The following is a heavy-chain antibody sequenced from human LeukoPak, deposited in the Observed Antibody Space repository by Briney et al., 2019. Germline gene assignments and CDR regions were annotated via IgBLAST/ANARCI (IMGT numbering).Heavy chain of an antibody. CDR3: ARDRPHNWFGP. V-gene: IGHV3-74*01. J-gene: IGHJ5*02. CDR2: VDIDGSST. Sequence: SGGSLRLSCAASGFTFSSYWMHWVRQVPGKGLEWVSRVDIDGSSTTYADSVKGRFTISRDNAKNTLYLQMNSLRAEDTAVYYCARDRPHNWFGPWGQGTLVTVSS. CDR1: GFTFSSYW.